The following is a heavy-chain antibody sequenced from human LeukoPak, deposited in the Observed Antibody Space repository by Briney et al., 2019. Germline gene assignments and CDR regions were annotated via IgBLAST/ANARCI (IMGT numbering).Heavy chain of an antibody. V-gene: IGHV3-23*01. CDR2: ITGSGHTT. Sequence: GGSLRLSCAASAFTFNNYAMGWVRQAPGKGLEWVSGITGSGHTTYYADSVKGQFTISRDNSKNTLYLQLNSLKAEDTAVYYCARVIRNSGWYVDYWGQGTLVTVSS. CDR3: ARVIRNSGWYVDY. CDR1: AFTFNNYA. J-gene: IGHJ4*02. D-gene: IGHD6-19*01.